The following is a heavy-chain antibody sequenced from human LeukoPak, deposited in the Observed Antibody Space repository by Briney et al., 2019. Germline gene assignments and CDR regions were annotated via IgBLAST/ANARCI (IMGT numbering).Heavy chain of an antibody. V-gene: IGHV4-59*08. J-gene: IGHJ5*02. D-gene: IGHD2-2*01. CDR1: GGSISNYY. CDR3: ARAPHLGYCSSTSCSGWFDP. Sequence: SETLSLTCTVSGGSISNYYWSWIRQPPGKGLEWIGYIYYSGSTNYNPSLKSRVTISVDTSKNQFSLKLSSVTAADTAVYYCARAPHLGYCSSTSCSGWFDPWGQGTLVTVSS. CDR2: IYYSGST.